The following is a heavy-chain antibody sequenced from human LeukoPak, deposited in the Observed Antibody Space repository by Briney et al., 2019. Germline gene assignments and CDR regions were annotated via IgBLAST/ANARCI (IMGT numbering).Heavy chain of an antibody. V-gene: IGHV3-21*04. D-gene: IGHD2-8*02. CDR2: ISSSSSYI. Sequence: GGSLRLSCAASGFTFSSYSINWVRQAPGKGLEWVSSISSSSSYIYYADSVKGQFTISRDNLKNTLYLQMNGLRAEDTAVYYCAKNRGHCVDGVCHNYYYMDVWGRGTTVTVSS. CDR3: AKNRGHCVDGVCHNYYYMDV. CDR1: GFTFSSYS. J-gene: IGHJ6*03.